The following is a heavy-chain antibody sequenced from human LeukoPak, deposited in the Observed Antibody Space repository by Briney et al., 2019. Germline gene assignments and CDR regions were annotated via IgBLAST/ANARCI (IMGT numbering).Heavy chain of an antibody. J-gene: IGHJ6*03. V-gene: IGHV3-23*01. CDR3: AKGSNYGDTNYYYYYYMDV. Sequence: PGGSLRLSCAASGFTFSSYAMSWVRQAPGKGLEWVSAISGSGGNTYYADSVKGRFTISRDNSKNTLYLQMNSLRAEDAAVYYCAKGSNYGDTNYYYYYYMDVWGKGTTVTVSS. D-gene: IGHD4-17*01. CDR1: GFTFSSYA. CDR2: ISGSGGNT.